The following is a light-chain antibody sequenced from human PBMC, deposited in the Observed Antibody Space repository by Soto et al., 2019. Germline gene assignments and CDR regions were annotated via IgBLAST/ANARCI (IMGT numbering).Light chain of an antibody. J-gene: IGLJ1*01. CDR1: SSDVGGYNY. CDR2: EVS. Sequence: QSVLTQPASVSGSPGQSITISCTGTSSDVGGYNYVSWYQQHPGKAPKLMIYEVSNRPSGVSNRFSGSKSVNTASLTISGLQAEDQADYSCSSYTSSSTSNYVSGNGTKVTVL. V-gene: IGLV2-14*01. CDR3: SSYTSSSTSNYV.